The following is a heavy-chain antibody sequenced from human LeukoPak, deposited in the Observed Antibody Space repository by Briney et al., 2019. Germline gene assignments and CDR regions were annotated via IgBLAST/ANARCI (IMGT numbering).Heavy chain of an antibody. V-gene: IGHV1-18*01. J-gene: IGHJ5*02. Sequence: ASVKVSCKASGYTFSSYGISWVRQAPGQGLEWMGWISAYNGNTNYAQMVQGRVTMTTDTSTSTAYVEVRSPRSDDTAMYYCARDVGDIVTIPAAISVPWGQGTLVTVSS. D-gene: IGHD2-2*01. CDR3: ARDVGDIVTIPAAISVP. CDR1: GYTFSSYG. CDR2: ISAYNGNT.